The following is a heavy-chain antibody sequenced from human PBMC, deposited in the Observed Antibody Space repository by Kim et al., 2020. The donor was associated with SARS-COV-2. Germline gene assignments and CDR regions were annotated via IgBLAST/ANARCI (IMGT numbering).Heavy chain of an antibody. CDR2: ISGSGGST. D-gene: IGHD3-9*01. V-gene: IGHV3-23*01. CDR3: ANERYLRYFDWLSQGNDY. J-gene: IGHJ4*02. Sequence: GSLRLSCAASGFTFSSYAMSWVRQAPGKGLEWVSAISGSGGSTYYADSVKGRFTISRDNSKNTLYLQMNSLRAEDTAVYYCANERYLRYFDWLSQGNDYWGQGTLVTVSS. CDR1: GFTFSSYA.